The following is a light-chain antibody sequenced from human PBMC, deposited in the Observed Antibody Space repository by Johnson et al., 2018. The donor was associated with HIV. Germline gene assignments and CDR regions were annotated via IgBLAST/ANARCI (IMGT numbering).Light chain of an antibody. V-gene: IGLV1-51*02. Sequence: QAVLTQPPSVSAAPGQKVTISCSGSSSNIGKNHVSWYQQFPGTAPKLLVYEDDKRPSGIPDRFSGSKSGTSATLGITGLQTGDEADYYCGTWDSSLSAGKVFGTGTKVTVL. CDR1: SSNIGKNH. CDR3: GTWDSSLSAGKV. J-gene: IGLJ1*01. CDR2: EDD.